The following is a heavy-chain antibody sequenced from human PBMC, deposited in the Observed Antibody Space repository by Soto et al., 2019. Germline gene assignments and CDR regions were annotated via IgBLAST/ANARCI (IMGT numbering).Heavy chain of an antibody. Sequence: QVQLVQSGAEVKKPGSSVKVSCKASGGTFSSYTISWVRQAPGQGLEWMGRIIPILGIANYAQKFQGRVTITADKSTSTAYMELSSLRSEDTAVYYCARAKPSTLGYFDYWGQGTLVTVS. CDR1: GGTFSSYT. CDR2: IIPILGIA. J-gene: IGHJ4*02. CDR3: ARAKPSTLGYFDY. D-gene: IGHD2-2*01. V-gene: IGHV1-69*02.